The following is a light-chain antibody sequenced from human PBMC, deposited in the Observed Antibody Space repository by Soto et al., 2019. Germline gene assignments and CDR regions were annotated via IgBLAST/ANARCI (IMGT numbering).Light chain of an antibody. CDR2: DVS. J-gene: IGLJ1*01. CDR1: SSDVGGYNY. Sequence: QSALTQPASVSGSPGQSITISCTGTSSDVGGYNYVSWYQQHPGKAPKLMIYDVSNRPSGVSNRCSGSKSGNTASLTLSGLQAEDEADYYCRSYTSSSTYVFGTGTKLTVL. CDR3: RSYTSSSTYV. V-gene: IGLV2-14*03.